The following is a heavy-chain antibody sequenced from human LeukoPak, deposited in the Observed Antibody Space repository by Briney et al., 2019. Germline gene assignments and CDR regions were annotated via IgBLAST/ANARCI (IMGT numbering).Heavy chain of an antibody. J-gene: IGHJ4*02. V-gene: IGHV4-4*02. CDR3: ARRGYTFGFDY. D-gene: IGHD5-18*01. CDR2: IYHSGST. CDR1: GGTISSTHW. Sequence: SGTLSLTSAVSGGTISSTHWWNWVRQPPGKGLEWIGEIYHSGSTNYNPSLKSRVTISVDRSKNQFSLNLNSVTAADTAVYYCARRGYTFGFDYWGQGALVTVSS.